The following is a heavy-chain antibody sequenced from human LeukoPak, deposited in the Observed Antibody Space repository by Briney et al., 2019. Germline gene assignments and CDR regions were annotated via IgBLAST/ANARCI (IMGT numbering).Heavy chain of an antibody. CDR3: AREGCSGGSCYHNWFDP. V-gene: IGHV3-7*01. CDR2: INQDGSEK. Sequence: GGSLRLSCAASGFTFSSYWTSWVRQAPGKGLEWVANINQDGSEKYYVDFVKGRFTISRDNAKNSLYLQMNSLRAEDTAVYYCAREGCSGGSCYHNWFDPWGQGTLVTVSS. J-gene: IGHJ5*02. D-gene: IGHD2-15*01. CDR1: GFTFSSYW.